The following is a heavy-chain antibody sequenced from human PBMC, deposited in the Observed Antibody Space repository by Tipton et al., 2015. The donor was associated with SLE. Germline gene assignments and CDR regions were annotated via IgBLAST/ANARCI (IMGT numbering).Heavy chain of an antibody. CDR2: IYYSGST. J-gene: IGHJ4*02. Sequence: TLSLTCTVSGDSMSSGAYYWCWIRQHPGKGLEWIGYIYYSGSTFYNPSLKSRVTISVDTSKKQFSLKLTSVTAADTAVYFCARVLQGAMVPYYFDYWGQGTLVTVSS. CDR1: GDSMSSGAYY. V-gene: IGHV4-31*03. D-gene: IGHD5-18*01. CDR3: ARVLQGAMVPYYFDY.